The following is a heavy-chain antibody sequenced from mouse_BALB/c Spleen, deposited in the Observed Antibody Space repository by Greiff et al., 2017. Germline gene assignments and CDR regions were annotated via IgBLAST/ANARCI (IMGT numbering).Heavy chain of an antibody. D-gene: IGHD1-1*01. CDR3: ASYYGSYAMDY. J-gene: IGHJ4*01. V-gene: IGHV14-1*02. Sequence: EVQLQQSGAELVRPGALVKLSCKASGFNIKDYYMHWVKQRPEQGLEWIGWIDPENGNTIYDPKFQGKASITADTSSNTAYLQLSSLTSEDTAVYYCASYYGSYAMDYWGQGTSVTVSS. CDR2: IDPENGNT. CDR1: GFNIKDYY.